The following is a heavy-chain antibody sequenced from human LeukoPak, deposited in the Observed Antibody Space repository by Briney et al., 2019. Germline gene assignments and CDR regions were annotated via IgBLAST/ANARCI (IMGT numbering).Heavy chain of an antibody. CDR1: GYTFTGYY. Sequence: GASVKVSCKASGYTFTGYYMHWVRQAPGQGLEWMGWINPNSGGTNYAQKFQGRVTMTRDTSISTAYMGLSRLRSDDTAVYYCARALSLEYSGSYYFDYWGQGTLVTVSS. CDR3: ARALSLEYSGSYYFDY. J-gene: IGHJ4*02. CDR2: INPNSGGT. D-gene: IGHD1-26*01. V-gene: IGHV1-2*02.